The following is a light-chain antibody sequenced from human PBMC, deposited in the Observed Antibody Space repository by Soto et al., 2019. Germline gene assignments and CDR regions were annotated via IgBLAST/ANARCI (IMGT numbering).Light chain of an antibody. CDR1: QTVLDSSNNKDY. J-gene: IGKJ1*01. CDR2: WAS. Sequence: DIVMTHSPDSVAVSLGERAPINCQFSQTVLDSSNNKDYLTWYQQKPGQPPKLLIYWASTRAFGVPDRFSGSLSGTDFTLTISSLQPEDVAVYYCQQYYSTPRTFGHGTQVDIK. V-gene: IGKV4-1*01. CDR3: QQYYSTPRT.